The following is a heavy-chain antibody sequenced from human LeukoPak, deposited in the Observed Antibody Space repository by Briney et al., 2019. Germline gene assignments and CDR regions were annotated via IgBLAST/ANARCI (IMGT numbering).Heavy chain of an antibody. D-gene: IGHD5-12*01. CDR2: INHSGST. CDR1: GGSFSGYY. V-gene: IGHV4-34*01. Sequence: SETLSLTCAVYGGSFSGYYWSWIRQPPGKGLEWIGEINHSGSTYYNPSLKSRVTISVDTSKNQFSLKLSSVTAADTAVYYCAREGYGNWFDPWGQGTLVTVSS. J-gene: IGHJ5*02. CDR3: AREGYGNWFDP.